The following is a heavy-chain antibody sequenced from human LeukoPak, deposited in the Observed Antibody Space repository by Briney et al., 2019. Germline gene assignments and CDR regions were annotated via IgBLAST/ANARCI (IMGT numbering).Heavy chain of an antibody. V-gene: IGHV3-23*01. J-gene: IGHJ4*02. CDR2: ISGSGGST. CDR1: GFTFSSYA. Sequence: PGGSLRLSCAASGFTFSSYAMSWVRQAPGKGLEWVSAISGSGGSTYYADSVKGRFTISRDNSKNTLWLQMNSLRTEDTAVYFCANQRRDSSSSPFRFHFDNWGQGTLVTVSS. CDR3: ANQRRDSSSSPFRFHFDN. D-gene: IGHD6-6*01.